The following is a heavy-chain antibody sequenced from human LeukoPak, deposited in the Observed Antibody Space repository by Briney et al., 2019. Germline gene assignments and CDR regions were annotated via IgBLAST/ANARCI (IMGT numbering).Heavy chain of an antibody. Sequence: SVKVSCKASGCTFTGYYMDWVLQAPGQGLEWMGWINPNSGGTNYAQKFQGRVTMTRDTSISTAYMELSRLRSDDTAVYYCATSQYCSSTSCGNTWGQGTLVTVSS. J-gene: IGHJ5*02. D-gene: IGHD2-2*01. CDR3: ATSQYCSSTSCGNT. CDR1: GCTFTGYY. V-gene: IGHV1-2*02. CDR2: INPNSGGT.